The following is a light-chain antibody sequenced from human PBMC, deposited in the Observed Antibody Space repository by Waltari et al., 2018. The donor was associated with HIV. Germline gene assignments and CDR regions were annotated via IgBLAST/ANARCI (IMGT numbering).Light chain of an antibody. Sequence: EIVMKQSPATLSVSPGGRATLSCRASQSVSSNLAWYQQKAGQDPRLLIYGASTRATGISARFSGSGSGTECTLTSNSLQSEDFAVYYCQQYDYWPPWTFGQGTKVEIK. J-gene: IGKJ1*01. CDR2: GAS. CDR3: QQYDYWPPWT. CDR1: QSVSSN. V-gene: IGKV3-15*01.